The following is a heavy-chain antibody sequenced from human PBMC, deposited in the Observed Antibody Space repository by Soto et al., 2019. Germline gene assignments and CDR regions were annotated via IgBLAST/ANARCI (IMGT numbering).Heavy chain of an antibody. CDR2: ISGDGVTT. D-gene: IGHD3-9*01. CDR3: AREYYGLLTGYYTDY. V-gene: IGHV3-74*01. J-gene: IGHJ4*02. Sequence: EVQLVESGGDLVQRGGSLRLSCAASGFPFSSYWMHWVRHTPGKGLDWVARISGDGVTTYYADSVTGRFTVSRDNAKNTLSLYMSGLSAEDTAVYYYAREYYGLLTGYYTDYWGQGTLVSVSS. CDR1: GFPFSSYW.